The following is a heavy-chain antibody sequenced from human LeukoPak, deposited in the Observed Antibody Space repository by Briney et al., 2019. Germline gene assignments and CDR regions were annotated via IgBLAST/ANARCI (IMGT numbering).Heavy chain of an antibody. V-gene: IGHV3-7*01. D-gene: IGHD1-1*01. CDR3: ARDHDGKDC. Sequence: GGSLRLSCVASGFTFSSEWMSWVRRAPGKGLEWVTNINQDGSQKYYEDSVKGRFTVSRDNAKNSLYLHMNGVRADDTAIYYCARDHDGKDCWGQGTLVTVSS. J-gene: IGHJ4*02. CDR2: INQDGSQK. CDR1: GFTFSSEW.